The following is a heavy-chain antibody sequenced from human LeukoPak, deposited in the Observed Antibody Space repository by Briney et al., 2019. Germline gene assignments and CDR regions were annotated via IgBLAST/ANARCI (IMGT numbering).Heavy chain of an antibody. V-gene: IGHV3-15*01. J-gene: IGHJ5*02. CDR3: ARDALETTVTTFTKGYNWFDP. CDR1: GFTFSNAW. D-gene: IGHD4-11*01. Sequence: GGSLRLSCAASGFTFSNAWMSWVRQAPGKGLEWVGRIKSKTDGGTTDYAAPVKGRFTISRDDSKNTLYLQMNSLRAEDTAVYYCARDALETTVTTFTKGYNWFDPWGQGTLVTVSS. CDR2: IKSKTDGGTT.